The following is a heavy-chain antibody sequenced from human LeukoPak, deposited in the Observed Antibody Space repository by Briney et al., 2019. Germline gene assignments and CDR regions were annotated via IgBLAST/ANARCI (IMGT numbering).Heavy chain of an antibody. CDR2: ISAYNGNT. V-gene: IGHV1-18*01. CDR1: GYTFTSYG. Sequence: ASVKVSCKASGYTFTSYGISWARQAPGQGLEWMGWISAYNGNTNYAQKLQGRVTMTTDTSTSTAYMELRSLRSDDTAVYYCARDRQSRGDNWFDPWGQGTLVTVSS. J-gene: IGHJ5*02. D-gene: IGHD3-16*01. CDR3: ARDRQSRGDNWFDP.